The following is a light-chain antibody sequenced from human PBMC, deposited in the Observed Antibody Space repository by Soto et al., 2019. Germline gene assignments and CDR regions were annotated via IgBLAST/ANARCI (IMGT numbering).Light chain of an antibody. J-gene: IGKJ2*01. CDR1: QSVSSS. V-gene: IGKV3-15*01. Sequence: ETVMTQSPVTLSVSPGERATLSCRASQSVSSSLAWFQQKPGQAPRLLIYGASTRATGIPARFSGSGSGTEFTLTISSLQSEDFAVYYCQQYNNWPRTFGQGTKLEMK. CDR2: GAS. CDR3: QQYNNWPRT.